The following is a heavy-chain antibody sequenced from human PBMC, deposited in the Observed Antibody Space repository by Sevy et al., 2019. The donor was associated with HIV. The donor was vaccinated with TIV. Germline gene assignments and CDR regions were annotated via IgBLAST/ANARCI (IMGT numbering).Heavy chain of an antibody. CDR1: GFTFITYD. CDR3: TRSGGYSDYGMDV. V-gene: IGHV3-13*01. D-gene: IGHD5-12*01. Sequence: GGSLRLSCAASGFTFITYDMHWVRHVTGKGLEWVSGVGPAGDTFYPGSVKGRFTMSSENAKNSLYRQMDNLRAGDTAVCYCTRSGGYSDYGMDVWGQGTTVTVSS. CDR2: VGPAGDT. J-gene: IGHJ6*02.